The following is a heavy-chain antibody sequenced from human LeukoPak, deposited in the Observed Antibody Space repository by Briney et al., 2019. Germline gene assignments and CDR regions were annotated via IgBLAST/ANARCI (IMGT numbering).Heavy chain of an antibody. CDR2: IYPGDSDT. Sequence: GESLKISCKGSGYSFTSYWIGWVRQMPGKGLEWMGIIYPGDSDTRYSPSFQGQCTISADKSISTAYLQWSRLKASDSAMYHCARYAGNYPIAYYFDFWGQGTLVSVSS. CDR1: GYSFTSYW. CDR3: ARYAGNYPIAYYFDF. V-gene: IGHV5-51*01. J-gene: IGHJ4*02. D-gene: IGHD4-23*01.